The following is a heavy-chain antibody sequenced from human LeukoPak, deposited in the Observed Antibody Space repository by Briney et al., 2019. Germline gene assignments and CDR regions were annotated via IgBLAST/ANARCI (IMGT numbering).Heavy chain of an antibody. J-gene: IGHJ4*02. CDR1: GGTFSSYA. CDR2: IIPIFGTA. V-gene: IGHV1-69*13. D-gene: IGHD3-9*01. CDR3: ARDGTPSSRHFDHPTYFDY. Sequence: ASVKVSCKASGGTFSSYAISWVRQAPGQGLEWMGGIIPIFGTANYAQKFQGRVTITADESTSTAYMELSSLRSEDTAVYYCARDGTPSSRHFDHPTYFDYWGQGTLVTVSS.